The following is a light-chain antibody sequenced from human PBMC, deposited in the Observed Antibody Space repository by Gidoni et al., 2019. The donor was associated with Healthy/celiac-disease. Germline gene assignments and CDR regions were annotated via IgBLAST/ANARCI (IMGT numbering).Light chain of an antibody. V-gene: IGLV3-1*01. J-gene: IGLJ2*01. CDR2: QDS. Sequence: SYELTQPPSVSVSPGQTASITCSGDKLGDKYACWYQQKPGQSPVLVIYQDSQRPSGIPERFSGSNSGNTATLTISRTQAMDEADYYCQAWDSSTGVVFGGGTKLTVL. CDR3: QAWDSSTGVV. CDR1: KLGDKY.